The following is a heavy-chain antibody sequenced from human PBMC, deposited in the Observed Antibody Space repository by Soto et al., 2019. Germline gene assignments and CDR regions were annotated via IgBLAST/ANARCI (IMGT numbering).Heavy chain of an antibody. J-gene: IGHJ4*02. V-gene: IGHV3-30-3*01. Sequence: GWSLGLSFAASGFTFSSYAMHWVRQAPGKGLEWVAVISYDGSNKYYADSVKGRFTISRDNSKNTLYLQMNSLRAEDTAVYYWARDTFGAVSVRLFDYSGEGTIVSVS. CDR1: GFTFSSYA. D-gene: IGHD3-16*02. CDR2: ISYDGSNK. CDR3: ARDTFGAVSVRLFDY.